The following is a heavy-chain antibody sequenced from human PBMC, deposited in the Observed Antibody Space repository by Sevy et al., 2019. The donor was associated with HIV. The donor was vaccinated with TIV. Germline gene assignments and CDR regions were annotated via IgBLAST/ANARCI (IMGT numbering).Heavy chain of an antibody. D-gene: IGHD3-10*01. Sequence: WGSLRLSCAASGFTFSSYGMHWVRQAPGKGLEWVAVRWYDGSSSDYAYSVKGRFTISRDNSKNTLYLQMNSLRVEDTAVYYCASDYASGSYWGQGTLVTVSS. CDR3: ASDYASGSY. CDR1: GFTFSSYG. J-gene: IGHJ4*02. CDR2: RWYDGSSS. V-gene: IGHV3-33*01.